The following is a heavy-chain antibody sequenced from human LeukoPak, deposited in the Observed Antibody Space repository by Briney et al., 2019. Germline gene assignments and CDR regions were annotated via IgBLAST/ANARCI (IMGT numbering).Heavy chain of an antibody. J-gene: IGHJ4*02. CDR1: GFSLGTSGVG. CDR3: AHRLTGYNSNWYHGYFDY. V-gene: IGHV2-5*02. CDR2: IYWDDDK. Sequence: SGPTLVNPTQTLTLTCTFSGFSLGTSGVGVGWIRQPPGKALEWLTLIYWDDDKRYNPSLKSRLTVTKDVSKSQVVLTLTNMDPVDTATYYCAHRLTGYNSNWYHGYFDYWGQGTLVTVSS. D-gene: IGHD6-13*01.